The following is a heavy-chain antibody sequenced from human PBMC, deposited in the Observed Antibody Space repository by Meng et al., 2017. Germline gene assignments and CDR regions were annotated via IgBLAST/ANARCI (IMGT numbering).Heavy chain of an antibody. Sequence: GESLKISCAASGFTFSSYAMHWVRQAPGKGLEWVAVISYDGSNKYYADSVKGRFTISRDNSKNTLYLQMNSLRAEDTAVYYCARALKLTYCSGGSCYSGYHGMDVWGQGTTVTVSS. J-gene: IGHJ6*02. V-gene: IGHV3-30*04. CDR2: ISYDGSNK. CDR1: GFTFSSYA. CDR3: ARALKLTYCSGGSCYSGYHGMDV. D-gene: IGHD2-15*01.